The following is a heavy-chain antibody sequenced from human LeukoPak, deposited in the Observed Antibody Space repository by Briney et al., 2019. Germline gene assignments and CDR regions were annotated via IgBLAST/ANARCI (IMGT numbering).Heavy chain of an antibody. CDR2: IISKIEGGAI. CDR3: SGPHSGVLDY. V-gene: IGHV3-15*01. Sequence: GGSLRLSCAASGFTFSNAWMTWVRQAPGKGLEWVGRIISKIEGGAIDYAAPVKGRFSISRDDSKNTLYLLMNSLKPEDTAVYYCSGPHSGVLDYWGQGTLVTVSS. J-gene: IGHJ4*02. D-gene: IGHD1-26*01. CDR1: GFTFSNAW.